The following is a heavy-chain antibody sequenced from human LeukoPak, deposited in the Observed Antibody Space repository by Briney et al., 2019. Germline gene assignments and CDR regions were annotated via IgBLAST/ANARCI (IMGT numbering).Heavy chain of an antibody. D-gene: IGHD5-18*01. Sequence: ASVKVSCKASGYTFTSYAMHWVRQAPGQRLEWMGWINAGNGNTKYSQKFQGRVTITRDTSASTAYMELSSLRSEDTAVYYCATGYSYGYVRFTYYYGMDVWGQGTTVTVSS. CDR3: ATGYSYGYVRFTYYYGMDV. CDR2: INAGNGNT. J-gene: IGHJ6*02. V-gene: IGHV1-3*01. CDR1: GYTFTSYA.